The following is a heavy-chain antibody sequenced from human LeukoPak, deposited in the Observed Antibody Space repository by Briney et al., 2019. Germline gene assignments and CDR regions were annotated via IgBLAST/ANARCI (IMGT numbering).Heavy chain of an antibody. V-gene: IGHV4-34*01. CDR1: GFTFSSYS. D-gene: IGHD6-13*01. CDR2: INHSGST. CDR3: ARSSSSWYYFDY. J-gene: IGHJ4*02. Sequence: GSLRLSCAASGFTFSSYSMNWVRQAPGKGLEWIGEINHSGSTNYNPSLKSRVTISVDTSKNQFSLKLSSVTAADTAVYYCARSSSSWYYFDYWGQGTLVTVSS.